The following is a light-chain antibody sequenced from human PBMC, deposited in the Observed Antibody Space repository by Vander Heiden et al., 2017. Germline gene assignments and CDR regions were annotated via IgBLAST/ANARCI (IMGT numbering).Light chain of an antibody. Sequence: SYEVTQPPPLSVAPGQTAKIPGEGNDIGTKGVHWYQQKPGQAPLLVIYDANHRPSGIPERFSGSNSGNTANLTITRVEAGDEADYYCQVWDSSSDQEVFAGGTKLTVL. CDR2: DAN. CDR1: DIGTKG. V-gene: IGLV3-21*02. CDR3: QVWDSSSDQEV. J-gene: IGLJ3*02.